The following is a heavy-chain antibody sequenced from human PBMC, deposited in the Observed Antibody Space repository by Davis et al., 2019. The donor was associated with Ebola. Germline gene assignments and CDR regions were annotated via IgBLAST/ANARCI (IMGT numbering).Heavy chain of an antibody. D-gene: IGHD3-16*01. J-gene: IGHJ5*02. CDR3: ARGTDMITFGPNWFDP. CDR2: MNPNSGNT. Sequence: ASVKVSCKASGYTFTSYDINWVRQATGQGLEWMGWMNPNSGNTGYAQKFQSRVTITRDTSASTAYMELSSLRSEDTAVYYCARGTDMITFGPNWFDPWGQGTLVTVSS. V-gene: IGHV1-8*01. CDR1: GYTFTSYD.